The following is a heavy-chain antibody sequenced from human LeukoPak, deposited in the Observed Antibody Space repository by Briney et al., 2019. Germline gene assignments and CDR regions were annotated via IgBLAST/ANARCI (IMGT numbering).Heavy chain of an antibody. V-gene: IGHV4-61*02. CDR1: GGSISSGSYY. CDR2: IYTSGST. CDR3: ARYGIAAAGTIRVY. D-gene: IGHD6-13*01. Sequence: SETLSLTCTVSGGSISSGSYYWSRIRQPAGKGLEWIGRIYTSGSTNYNPSLKSRVTISVDTSKNQFSLKLSSVTAADTAVYYCARYGIAAAGTIRVYWGQGTLVTVSS. J-gene: IGHJ4*02.